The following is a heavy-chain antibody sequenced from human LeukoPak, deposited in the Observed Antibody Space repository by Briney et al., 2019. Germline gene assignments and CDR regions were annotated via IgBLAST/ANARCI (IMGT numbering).Heavy chain of an antibody. V-gene: IGHV1-18*04. D-gene: IGHD2-15*01. CDR3: ARDGDCSGGSCFWSAGFYYYYYGMDV. Sequence: ASVKVSCKASGYTFTSYGISWVRQAPGQGLEWMGWISAYNGNTNYAQKLQGRVTMTTDTSTSTAYMELRSLRSDDTAVCYCARDGDCSGGSCFWSAGFYYYYYGMDVWGKGTTVTVSS. CDR1: GYTFTSYG. J-gene: IGHJ6*04. CDR2: ISAYNGNT.